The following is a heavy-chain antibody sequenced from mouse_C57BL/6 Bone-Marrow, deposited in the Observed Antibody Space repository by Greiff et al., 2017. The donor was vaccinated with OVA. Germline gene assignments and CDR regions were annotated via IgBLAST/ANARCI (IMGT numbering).Heavy chain of an antibody. CDR2: ISDGGSYT. CDR3: AREKLGRNWYFDV. Sequence: EVQGVESGGGLVKPGGSLKLSCAASGFTFSSYAMSWVRQTPEKRLEWVATISDGGSYTYYPDNVKGRFTISRDNAKNNLYLQMSHLKSEDTAMYYCAREKLGRNWYFDVWGTGTTVTVSS. J-gene: IGHJ1*03. D-gene: IGHD4-1*01. CDR1: GFTFSSYA. V-gene: IGHV5-4*01.